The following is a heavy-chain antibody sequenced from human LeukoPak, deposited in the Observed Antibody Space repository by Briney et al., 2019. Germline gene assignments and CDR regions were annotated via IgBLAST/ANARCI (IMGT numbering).Heavy chain of an antibody. V-gene: IGHV1-2*02. CDR2: INPNSGGT. J-gene: IGHJ4*02. CDR3: ARVARFLEWLPSFDY. D-gene: IGHD3-3*01. Sequence: ASVKVSCKASGYTFTGYYMHWVRQAPEQGLEWMGWINPNSGGTNYAQKFQGRVTMTRDTSISTAYMELSRLRSDDTAVYYCARVARFLEWLPSFDYWGQGTLVTVSS. CDR1: GYTFTGYY.